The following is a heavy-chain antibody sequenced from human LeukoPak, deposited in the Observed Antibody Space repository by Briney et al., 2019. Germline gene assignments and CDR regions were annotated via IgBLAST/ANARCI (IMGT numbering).Heavy chain of an antibody. V-gene: IGHV4-39*01. CDR1: DDSISSSSYY. CDR3: ARLAFCNWNGPYSLCAFDI. D-gene: IGHD1-20*01. CDR2: IYYSGGT. J-gene: IGHJ3*02. Sequence: PSETLSLTCTVSDDSISSSSYYWGWIRQPPGKGLEWIGTIYYSGGTYYNPSLKSRVTISVDTSKNQFSLKLTSVTAADTAVYYCARLAFCNWNGPYSLCAFDIWGQGAMVTVS.